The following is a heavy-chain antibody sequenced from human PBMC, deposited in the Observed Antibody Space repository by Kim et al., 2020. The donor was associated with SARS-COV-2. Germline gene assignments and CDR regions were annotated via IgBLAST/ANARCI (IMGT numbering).Heavy chain of an antibody. CDR2: ISSSSSYI. V-gene: IGHV3-21*01. D-gene: IGHD3-10*01. CDR3: ASHPSDYYGSGSHDYYGMDV. Sequence: GGSLRLSCAASGFTFSSYSMNWVRQAPGKGLEWVSSISSSSSYIYYADSVKGRFTISRDNAKNSLYLQMNSLRAEDTAVYYCASHPSDYYGSGSHDYYGMDVWGQGTTVTVSS. CDR1: GFTFSSYS. J-gene: IGHJ6*02.